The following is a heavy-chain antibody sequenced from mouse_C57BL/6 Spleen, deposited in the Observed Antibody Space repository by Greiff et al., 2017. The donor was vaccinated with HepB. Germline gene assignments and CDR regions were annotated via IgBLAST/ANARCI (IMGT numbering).Heavy chain of an antibody. CDR1: GFTFSSYA. J-gene: IGHJ4*01. CDR3: ARDQGPGYYAMDY. Sequence: EVMLVESGGGLVKPGGSLKLSCAASGFTFSSYAMSWVRQTPEKRLEWVATISDGGSYTYYPDNVKGRFTISRDNAKNNLYLQMSHLKSEDTAMYYCARDQGPGYYAMDYWGQGTSVTVSS. CDR2: ISDGGSYT. V-gene: IGHV5-4*01.